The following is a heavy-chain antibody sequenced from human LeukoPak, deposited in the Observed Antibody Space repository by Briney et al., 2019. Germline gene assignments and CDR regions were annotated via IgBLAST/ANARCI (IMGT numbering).Heavy chain of an antibody. CDR2: IRYDGSNK. Sequence: PGGSLRLSCAASGFTFSSYSMNWVRQAPGKGLEWVAFIRYDGSNKYYADSVKGRFTISRDNSKNTLYLQMNSLRAEDTAVYYCAKDGPSPYLGYSSSWYYFDYWGQGTLVTVSS. J-gene: IGHJ4*02. V-gene: IGHV3-30*02. CDR1: GFTFSSYS. CDR3: AKDGPSPYLGYSSSWYYFDY. D-gene: IGHD6-13*01.